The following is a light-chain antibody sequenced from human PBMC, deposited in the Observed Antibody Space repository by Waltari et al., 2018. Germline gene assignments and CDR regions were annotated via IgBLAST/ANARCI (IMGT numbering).Light chain of an antibody. CDR3: HQYSTTPWT. Sequence: DIVMTQSPDSLAVSLGERATINCKSSQRVLYSPNSKNYLARYQQKPGQPPKLLIYWASTRESGVPDRFSGSGSGTDFTLTISSLQAEDVAVYYCHQYSTTPWTFGQGTKVEI. V-gene: IGKV4-1*01. CDR1: QRVLYSPNSKNY. CDR2: WAS. J-gene: IGKJ1*01.